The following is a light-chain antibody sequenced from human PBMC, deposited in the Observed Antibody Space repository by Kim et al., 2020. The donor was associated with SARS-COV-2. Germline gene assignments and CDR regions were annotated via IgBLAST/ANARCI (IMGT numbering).Light chain of an antibody. J-gene: IGLJ3*02. V-gene: IGLV3-21*04. CDR1: NIGSKS. CDR3: QVWDSSSDLV. CDR2: YDS. Sequence: VAPGKTARITCGGNNIGSKSVHWYQQKPGQAPVLVIYYDSDRPSGIPERFSGSNSGNTATLTISRVEAGDEADYYCQVWDSSSDLVFGGGTKLTVL.